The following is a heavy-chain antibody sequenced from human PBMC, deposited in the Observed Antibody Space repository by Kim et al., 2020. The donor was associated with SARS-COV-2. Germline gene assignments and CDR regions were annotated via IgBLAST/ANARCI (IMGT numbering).Heavy chain of an antibody. CDR1: GYTFTSYY. V-gene: IGHV1-46*01. Sequence: ASVKVSCKASGYTFTSYYMHWVRQAPGQGLEWMGIINPSGGSTSYAQKFQGRVTMTRDTSTSTVYMELSSLRSEDTAVYYCARDVSTMIVYYYYGMDVWGQGTTVTVSS. J-gene: IGHJ6*02. CDR3: ARDVSTMIVYYYYGMDV. D-gene: IGHD3-22*01. CDR2: INPSGGST.